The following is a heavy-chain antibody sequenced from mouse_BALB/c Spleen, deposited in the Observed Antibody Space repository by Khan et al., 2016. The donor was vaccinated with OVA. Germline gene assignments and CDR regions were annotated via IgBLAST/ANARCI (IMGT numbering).Heavy chain of an antibody. Sequence: VRLQQSGAELVKPGASVKLSCSASGFNIKDTYIHWMKQRPEQGLEWIGRIDPPNDDSKYGPKFQAKATLTADPSSNTAYLQLSSLTSENTAFDYRANLYCNPCAFWGQGTLVSVSA. CDR1: GFNIKDTY. D-gene: IGHD2-1*01. V-gene: IGHV14-3*02. CDR2: IDPPNDDS. J-gene: IGHJ3*01. CDR3: ANLYCNPCAF.